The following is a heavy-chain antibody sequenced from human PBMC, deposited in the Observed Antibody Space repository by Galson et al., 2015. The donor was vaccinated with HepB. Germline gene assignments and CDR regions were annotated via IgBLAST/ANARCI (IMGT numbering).Heavy chain of an antibody. V-gene: IGHV3-49*03. Sequence: SLRLSCAASGFTFGDYAMSWFRQAPGKGLEWVGFIRSKAYGGTTEYAASVKGRFTISRDDSKSIAYLQMNSLKTEDTAVYYCTRGAGSSSSDYYYYYYMDVWGKGTTVTVSS. CDR2: IRSKAYGGTT. CDR3: TRGAGSSSSDYYYYYYMDV. CDR1: GFTFGDYA. J-gene: IGHJ6*03. D-gene: IGHD6-6*01.